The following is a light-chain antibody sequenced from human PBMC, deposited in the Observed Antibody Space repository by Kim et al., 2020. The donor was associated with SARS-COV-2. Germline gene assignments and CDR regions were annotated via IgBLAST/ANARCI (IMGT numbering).Light chain of an antibody. CDR1: QGISSY. V-gene: IGKV1-9*01. J-gene: IGKJ4*01. CDR3: QQLNSYPNT. CDR2: AAS. Sequence: DIQLTQSPSFLSASVGDRVTITCRASQGISSYLAWYQQKPGKAPKLLIYAASTLQSGVPSRFRGSGSGTEFTLTTSSLQPEDFATYYCQQLNSYPNTFGGGTKVDIK.